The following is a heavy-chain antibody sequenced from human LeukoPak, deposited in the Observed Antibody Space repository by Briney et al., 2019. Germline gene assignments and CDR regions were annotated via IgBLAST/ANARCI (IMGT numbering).Heavy chain of an antibody. CDR1: GFTFSRYS. D-gene: IGHD6-19*01. CDR2: ISSSSSYI. V-gene: IGHV3-21*04. J-gene: IGHJ5*02. Sequence: GGSLRLSCEGSGFTFSRYSMNWVRQAPGKGLEWVSSISSSSSYIYYADSVKGRFTISRDNAKNSLYLQMNSLRAEDTAVYYCARLIAVAGPNWFDPWGQGTLVTASS. CDR3: ARLIAVAGPNWFDP.